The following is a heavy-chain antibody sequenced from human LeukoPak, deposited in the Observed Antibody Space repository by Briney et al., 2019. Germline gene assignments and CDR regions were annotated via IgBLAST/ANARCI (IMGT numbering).Heavy chain of an antibody. CDR2: INHSGST. V-gene: IGHV4-34*01. CDR1: GGSLSHYY. J-gene: IGHJ5*02. Sequence: PSETLSLTCAVDGGSLSHYYWSWIRQPPGKGLEWIGEINHSGSTNYNPSLKSRVTISVDMSKNQFSLELTSVTAADTAVYYCARGPASGSHFAWIDPWGQRTLVTVSS. D-gene: IGHD3-10*01. CDR3: ARGPASGSHFAWIDP.